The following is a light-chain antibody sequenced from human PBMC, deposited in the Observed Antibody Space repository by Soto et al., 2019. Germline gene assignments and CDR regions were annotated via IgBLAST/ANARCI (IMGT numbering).Light chain of an antibody. Sequence: EIELNQSPCALCVSSPYIATLSCRSSQSVSSSYLAWYQQKPGQAPRLLIYGASSRATGIQDRFSGSGSGTDFTLTISRLEPEDFAVYYCQQYGSSNPLKFAQGTRLEIK. V-gene: IGKV3-20*01. CDR1: QSVSSSY. CDR2: GAS. CDR3: QQYGSSNPLK. J-gene: IGKJ5*01.